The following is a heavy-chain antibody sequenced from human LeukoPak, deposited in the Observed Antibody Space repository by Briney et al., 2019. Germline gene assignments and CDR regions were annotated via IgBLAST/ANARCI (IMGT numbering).Heavy chain of an antibody. CDR1: GFIFSTYW. Sequence: PGGSLRLSCAASGFIFSTYWMSWVRQAPGKGLEWVATIKQDGSEKFYVDSAKGRFTISRDNAKKSLYLQMNSLRAEDTAVYYCAKSLQSAWTHFDYWGQGTQVTVSS. D-gene: IGHD3/OR15-3a*01. CDR3: AKSLQSAWTHFDY. J-gene: IGHJ4*02. CDR2: IKQDGSEK. V-gene: IGHV3-7*03.